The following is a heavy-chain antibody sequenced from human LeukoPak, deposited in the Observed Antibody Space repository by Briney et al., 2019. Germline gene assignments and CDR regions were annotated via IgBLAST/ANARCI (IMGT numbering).Heavy chain of an antibody. J-gene: IGHJ4*01. V-gene: IGHV3-23*01. D-gene: IGHD6-13*01. CDR3: ARGGAAAGTDY. CDR2: INGRGGST. Sequence: PGGSLRLSCAASGFTFSSYAMSWVRQAPGKGLEWVSAINGRGGSTYYADSVKGRFTISRDNSKNTLYLQMNSLRAEDAAVYYCARGGAAAGTDYWGHGTLVTVSS. CDR1: GFTFSSYA.